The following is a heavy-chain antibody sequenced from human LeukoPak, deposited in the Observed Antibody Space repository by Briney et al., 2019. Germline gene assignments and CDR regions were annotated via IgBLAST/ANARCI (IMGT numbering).Heavy chain of an antibody. J-gene: IGHJ3*02. CDR1: GYLFTSYW. CDR2: VDPSDSYT. D-gene: IGHD1-26*01. Sequence: GESLKISCKGSGYLFTSYWISWVRQMPGRGLEWMGRVDPSDSYTNYSPSFQGHVTISADKSISTAYLQWSSLKASDTAMYYCARGNIVGASPSSFDIWGQGTMVTVSS. CDR3: ARGNIVGASPSSFDI. V-gene: IGHV5-10-1*01.